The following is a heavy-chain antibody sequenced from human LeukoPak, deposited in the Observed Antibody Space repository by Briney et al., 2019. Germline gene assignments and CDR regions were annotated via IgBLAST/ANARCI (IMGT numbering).Heavy chain of an antibody. CDR3: ARDHGSSDWYYFDY. Sequence: GGSLRLSCAASGFTFNSYSMHWVRQAPGKGLEWVAVIFYDGSIAYYADSVKGRFTISRDNSENTLYLQMNSLRAEDTAVYFCARDHGSSDWYYFDYWGQGTLVTVSS. D-gene: IGHD6-13*01. CDR1: GFTFNSYS. V-gene: IGHV3-30*04. CDR2: IFYDGSIA. J-gene: IGHJ4*02.